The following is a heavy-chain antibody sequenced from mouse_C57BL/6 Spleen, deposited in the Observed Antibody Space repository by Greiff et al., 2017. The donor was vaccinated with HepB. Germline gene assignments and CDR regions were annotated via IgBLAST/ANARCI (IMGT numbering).Heavy chain of an antibody. CDR1: GFNIKDYY. J-gene: IGHJ4*01. CDR3: TTYSPYYYGSSYYYAMDY. V-gene: IGHV14-1*01. Sequence: VQLQQSGAELVRPGASVKLSCTASGFNIKDYYMHWVKQRPEQGLEWIGRIDPEDGDTEYAPKFQGKATMTADTSSNTAYLQLSSLTSEDTAVYYCTTYSPYYYGSSYYYAMDYWGQGTSVTVSS. D-gene: IGHD1-1*01. CDR2: IDPEDGDT.